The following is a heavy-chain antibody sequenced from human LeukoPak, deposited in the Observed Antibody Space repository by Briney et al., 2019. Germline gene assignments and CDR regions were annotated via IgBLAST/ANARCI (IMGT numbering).Heavy chain of an antibody. Sequence: PSETLSLTCTVSGGSISSYYWSWIRQPPGKGLEWIGYIYYSGSTNYNPSLKSRVTISVDTSKNRFSLKLSSVTAADTAVYYCARGWASPQDLDYWGQGTLVTVSS. J-gene: IGHJ4*02. V-gene: IGHV4-59*01. D-gene: IGHD5-12*01. CDR1: GGSISSYY. CDR3: ARGWASPQDLDY. CDR2: IYYSGST.